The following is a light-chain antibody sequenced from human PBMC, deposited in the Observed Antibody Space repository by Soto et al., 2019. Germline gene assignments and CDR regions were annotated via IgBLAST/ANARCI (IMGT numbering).Light chain of an antibody. CDR3: SSYAGGTPYI. J-gene: IGLJ1*01. Sequence: QSVLTQPPSASGSPGQSVTISCTGTSSDVGGYDYVSWYQQLPGKAPKLVIYEVNKRPSGVPERFSGSKSGNTASLTVSGLQAEDEADFYCSSYAGGTPYIFGTGTKATAL. V-gene: IGLV2-8*01. CDR2: EVN. CDR1: SSDVGGYDY.